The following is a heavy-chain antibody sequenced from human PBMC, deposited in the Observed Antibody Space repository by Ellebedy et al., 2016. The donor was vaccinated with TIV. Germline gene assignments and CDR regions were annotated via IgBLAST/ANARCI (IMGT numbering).Heavy chain of an antibody. V-gene: IGHV4-4*07. CDR3: GGSRDGYIDY. Sequence: MPSETLSLTCTVSGCSISSDYWSWIRQPAGKGLEWIGRNHSSGTTNYNPSLKSRVTMSVDTSKNQFSLKLSSVTAADTAVYYCGGSRDGYIDYWGQGTPVTVSS. J-gene: IGHJ4*02. CDR1: GCSISSDY. D-gene: IGHD5-24*01. CDR2: NHSSGTT.